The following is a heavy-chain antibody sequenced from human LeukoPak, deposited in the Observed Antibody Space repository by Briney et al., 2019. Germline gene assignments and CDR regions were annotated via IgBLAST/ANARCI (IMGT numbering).Heavy chain of an antibody. V-gene: IGHV1-18*01. D-gene: IGHD5-12*01. Sequence: ASVTVSCKASGYTFTSYGISWVRQAPGQGLEWMGWISAYNGNTNYAQKLQGRVTMTTDTSTSTAYMELRSLRSDDTAVYYCARDGSDIVATEIDYWGQGTLVTVSS. CDR1: GYTFTSYG. CDR3: ARDGSDIVATEIDY. CDR2: ISAYNGNT. J-gene: IGHJ4*02.